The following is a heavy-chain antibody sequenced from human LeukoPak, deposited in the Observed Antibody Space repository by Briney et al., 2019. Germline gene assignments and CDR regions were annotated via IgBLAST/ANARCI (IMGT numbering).Heavy chain of an antibody. D-gene: IGHD6-13*01. V-gene: IGHV1-2*06. CDR2: INPNSGGT. CDR3: YCDGTQGAAAGTGDFGY. Sequence: GASVKVSCKASGYTFTGYYMHLVRQAPGQGLEWMGRINPNSGGTNYAQKFQGRVAMTRDTSISTAYMELSRLRSDDTAVYYCYCDGTQGAAAGTGDFGYWGQGTLVTVSS. CDR1: GYTFTGYY. J-gene: IGHJ4*02.